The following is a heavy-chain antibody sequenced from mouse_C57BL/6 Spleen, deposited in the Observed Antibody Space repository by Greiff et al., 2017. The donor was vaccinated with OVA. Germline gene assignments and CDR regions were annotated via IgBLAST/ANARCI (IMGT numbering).Heavy chain of an antibody. V-gene: IGHV5-17*01. D-gene: IGHD4-1*01. J-gene: IGHJ2*01. CDR3: ARKNWDDYFDY. CDR1: GFTFSDYG. Sequence: EVHLVESGGGLVKPGGSLKLSCAASGFTFSDYGMHWVRQAPEKGLEWVAYISSGSGTIYYADKVKGRFTISRDKAKNTLFLQMNSLRSEDTAMYYCARKNWDDYFDYWGQGTTLTVSS. CDR2: ISSGSGTI.